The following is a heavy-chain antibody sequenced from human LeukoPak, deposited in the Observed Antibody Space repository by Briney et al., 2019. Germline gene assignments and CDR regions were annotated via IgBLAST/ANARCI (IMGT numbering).Heavy chain of an antibody. V-gene: IGHV4-39*02. CDR1: GGSINRSSYY. D-gene: IGHD1-26*01. Sequence: SETLSLTCSVSGGSINRSSYYWGWIRQAPGKGLEWIGSVYYDGNTYYNPNPSLKSRATVSMDTTRNQFSLKLRSVTAADTAVYYCTKDSGHHRTDCWGQGTLVTVSS. J-gene: IGHJ4*02. CDR3: TKDSGHHRTDC. CDR2: VYYDGNT.